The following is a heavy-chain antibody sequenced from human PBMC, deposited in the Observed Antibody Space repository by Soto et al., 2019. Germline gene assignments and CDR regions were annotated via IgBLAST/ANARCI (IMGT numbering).Heavy chain of an antibody. D-gene: IGHD3-22*01. CDR2: IYTSGST. CDR1: GGSISSYY. CDR3: ARVVDSSGYSYYFDY. Sequence: LSLTCTVSGGSISSYYWSWIRQPAGKGLEWIGRIYTSGSTNYNPSLKSRVTMSVDTSKNQFSLKLSSVTAADTAVYYCARVVDSSGYSYYFDYWGQGTLVTVSS. J-gene: IGHJ4*02. V-gene: IGHV4-4*07.